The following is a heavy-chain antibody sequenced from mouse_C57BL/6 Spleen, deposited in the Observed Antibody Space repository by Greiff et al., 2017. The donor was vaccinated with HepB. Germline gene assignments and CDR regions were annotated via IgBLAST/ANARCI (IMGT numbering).Heavy chain of an antibody. CDR2: INPNNGGT. J-gene: IGHJ3*01. D-gene: IGHD2-4*01. CDR3: ARRIYYDYDGGFAY. V-gene: IGHV1-22*01. Sequence: VQLQQSGPELVKPGASVKMSCKASGYTFTDYNMHWVKQSHGKSLEWIGYINPNNGGTSYNQKFKGKATLTVNKSSSTAYMELRSLTSEDSAVYYCARRIYYDYDGGFAYWGQGTLVTVSA. CDR1: GYTFTDYN.